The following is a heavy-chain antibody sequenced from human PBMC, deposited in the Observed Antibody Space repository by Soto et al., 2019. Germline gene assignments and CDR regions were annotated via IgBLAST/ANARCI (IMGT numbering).Heavy chain of an antibody. CDR3: ARALTYYYAIDY. V-gene: IGHV3-74*01. CDR1: GFTFSSYW. Sequence: EVQLVESGGGLVQPGGSLRLSCAASGFTFSSYWMHWVRQAPGKGLVWVSRINSDGSRTTYADSVKGRFTISRDNAKNMLHLQMNSLRAEDTAVYYCARALTYYYAIDYWGQGTLVTVSS. D-gene: IGHD3-10*01. J-gene: IGHJ4*02. CDR2: INSDGSRT.